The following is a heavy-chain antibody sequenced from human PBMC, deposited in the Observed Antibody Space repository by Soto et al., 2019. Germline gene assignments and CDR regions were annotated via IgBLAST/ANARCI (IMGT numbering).Heavy chain of an antibody. CDR2: IRSKTNSYAT. CDR3: TRQTDAVQWLVVPTDYNFDY. Sequence: EGQLVESGGGLVQPGGSLKLSCAASGFTFGGSAMHWVRQASGKGLEWVGHIRSKTNSYATAYAESVKGRFTISRDDSMNTAYLQMNSLKTEATAVYFCTRQTDAVQWLVVPTDYNFDYWGQGTLVTVSS. CDR1: GFTFGGSA. D-gene: IGHD6-19*01. V-gene: IGHV3-73*02. J-gene: IGHJ4*02.